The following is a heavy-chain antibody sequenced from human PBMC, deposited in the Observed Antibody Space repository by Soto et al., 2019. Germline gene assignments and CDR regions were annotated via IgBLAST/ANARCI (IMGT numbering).Heavy chain of an antibody. V-gene: IGHV1-69*01. Sequence: QVQLVQSGAEVKKPGSSVKVSCKASGGTFSSYAISWVRQAPGQGLEWMGEIIPIFGTANYAQKFQGRVTITADESTSTAYMELSSLRSEDTAVYYCARVVAGTAAAGSFDYWGQGTLVTVSS. J-gene: IGHJ4*02. CDR3: ARVVAGTAAAGSFDY. D-gene: IGHD6-13*01. CDR1: GGTFSSYA. CDR2: IIPIFGTA.